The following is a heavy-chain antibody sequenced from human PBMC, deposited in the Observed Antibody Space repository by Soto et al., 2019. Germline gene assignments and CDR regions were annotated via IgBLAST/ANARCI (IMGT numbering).Heavy chain of an antibody. CDR2: IIPIFGTA. V-gene: IGHV1-69*13. J-gene: IGHJ6*02. Sequence: SVKVSCKASGGTFSSYAISWVRQAPGQGLEWMGGIIPIFGTANYAQKFQGRVTITADESTSTAYMELSSLRSEDTAVYYCGIAAAGEPTDYGMDVWGQGTTVTVSS. D-gene: IGHD6-13*01. CDR1: GGTFSSYA. CDR3: GIAAAGEPTDYGMDV.